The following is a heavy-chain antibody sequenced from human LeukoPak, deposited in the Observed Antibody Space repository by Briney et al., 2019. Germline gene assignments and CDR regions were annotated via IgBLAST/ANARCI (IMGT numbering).Heavy chain of an antibody. CDR3: ARGGYGGNSWYYYYYYMDV. D-gene: IGHD4-23*01. V-gene: IGHV4-59*01. CDR2: IYYSGST. Sequence: PSETLSLTCTVSGGSISSYYWSWIRQPPGKGLEWIGYIYYSGSTNYNPSLKSRVTISVDTSKNQFSLKLSSVTAADTAVYYCARGGYGGNSWYYYYYYMDVWGKGTTVTISS. J-gene: IGHJ6*03. CDR1: GGSISSYY.